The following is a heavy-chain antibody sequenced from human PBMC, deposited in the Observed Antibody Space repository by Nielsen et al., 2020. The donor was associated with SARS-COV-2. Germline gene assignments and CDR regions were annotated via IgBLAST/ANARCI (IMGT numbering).Heavy chain of an antibody. V-gene: IGHV4-34*08. CDR3: AGFGGGDLAFDI. D-gene: IGHD2-21*02. J-gene: IGHJ3*02. CDR2: INHSGST. CDR1: GFTFSDSY. Sequence: GSLRLSCAASGFTFSDSYMSWIRQPPGKGLEWIGEINHSGSTNYNPSLKSRVTISVDTSKNQFSLKLSSVTAADTAVYYCAGFGGGDLAFDIWGQGTMVTVSS.